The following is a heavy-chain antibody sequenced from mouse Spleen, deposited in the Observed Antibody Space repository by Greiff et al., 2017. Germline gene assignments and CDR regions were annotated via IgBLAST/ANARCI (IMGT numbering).Heavy chain of an antibody. Sequence: QVQLQQSGPGLVQPSQSLSITCTVSGFSLTSYGVHWVRQSPGKGLEWLGVIWSGGSTDYNAAFISRLSISKDNSKSQVFFKMNSLQADDTAIYYCARKGTGASYYYAMDYWGQGTSVTVSS. CDR3: ARKGTGASYYYAMDY. D-gene: IGHD4-1*01. CDR2: IWSGGST. J-gene: IGHJ4*01. CDR1: GFSLTSYG. V-gene: IGHV2-2*01.